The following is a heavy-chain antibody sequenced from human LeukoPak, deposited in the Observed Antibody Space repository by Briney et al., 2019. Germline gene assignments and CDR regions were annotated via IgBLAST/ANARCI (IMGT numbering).Heavy chain of an antibody. V-gene: IGHV3-33*08. CDR3: ARGDGYNCGYFDY. CDR1: GFTFSTYW. Sequence: PGGPLRLSCAASGFTFSTYWMSWVRQAPGKGLEWVAVIWYDGSNKYYADFVKGRFTISRDNSKNTLYLQMNSLRAEDTAVYYCARGDGYNCGYFDYWGQGTLVTVSS. D-gene: IGHD5-24*01. CDR2: IWYDGSNK. J-gene: IGHJ4*02.